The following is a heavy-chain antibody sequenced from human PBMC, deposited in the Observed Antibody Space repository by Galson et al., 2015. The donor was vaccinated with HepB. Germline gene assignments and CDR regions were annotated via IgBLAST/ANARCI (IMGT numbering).Heavy chain of an antibody. CDR2: IIPILGIA. CDR1: GGTFSSYT. CDR3: ARGTGYSYGRFDP. V-gene: IGHV1-69*02. Sequence: SVKVSCKASGGTFSSYTISWVRQAPGQGLEWMGRIIPILGIANYAQKFQGRVTITADKSTSTAYMELSSLRSEDTAVYYCARGTGYSYGRFDPWGQGTLVTVSS. D-gene: IGHD5-18*01. J-gene: IGHJ5*02.